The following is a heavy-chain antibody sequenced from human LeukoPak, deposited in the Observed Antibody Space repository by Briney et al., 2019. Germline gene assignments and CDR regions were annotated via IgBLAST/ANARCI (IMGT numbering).Heavy chain of an antibody. J-gene: IGHJ3*02. CDR3: ATDHIAAAVNAFDI. CDR2: FDPEDGET. CDR1: GYTLTELS. D-gene: IGHD6-13*01. Sequence: GASVKVSCKVSGYTLTELSMHWVRQAPGKGLEWMGGFDPEDGETIYAQKFQGRVTMTEDTSTDTAYMELSSLRSEDTAVYYCATDHIAAAVNAFDIWGQGTMVTVSS. V-gene: IGHV1-24*01.